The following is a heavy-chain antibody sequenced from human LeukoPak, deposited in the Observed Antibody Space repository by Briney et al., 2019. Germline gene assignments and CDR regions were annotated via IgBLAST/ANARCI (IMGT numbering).Heavy chain of an antibody. Sequence: GGSLRLSCAASGFTLSSCAMSGVREAPGGGVEGVSSIRGRGGRIYYAVSVKGRFTISRENSQNALYAQMKRVRAEDTAVYYCAKDRGIVVVITPDFDYWGQGTLVTVPS. D-gene: IGHD3-22*01. V-gene: IGHV3-23*01. CDR2: IRGRGGRI. CDR1: GFTLSSCA. J-gene: IGHJ4*02. CDR3: AKDRGIVVVITPDFDY.